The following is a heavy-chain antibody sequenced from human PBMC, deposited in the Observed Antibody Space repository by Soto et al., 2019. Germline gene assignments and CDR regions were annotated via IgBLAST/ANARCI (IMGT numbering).Heavy chain of an antibody. CDR3: NTAAGKQYYNYNNLDV. J-gene: IGHJ6*02. CDR2: IKTKADGGAT. CDR1: GFTFSNAY. V-gene: IGHV3-15*07. D-gene: IGHD3-16*01. Sequence: EVQLVESGGGLVKPGGSLRLSCAASGFTFSNAYMNWVRQAPGKGLEWVGRIKTKADGGATDYAAPVRDRFTISRDDSKNTLYLQMNSLKIEDTAVYYCNTAAGKQYYNYNNLDVWGQGTTVAVSS.